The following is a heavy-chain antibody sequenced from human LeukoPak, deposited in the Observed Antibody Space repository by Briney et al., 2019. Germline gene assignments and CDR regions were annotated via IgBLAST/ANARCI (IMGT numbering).Heavy chain of an antibody. CDR3: AKESGHFDF. V-gene: IGHV3-23*01. Sequence: RGSLRLSCAASGFTFSSYAMSWIRQAPGKGLEWVSSLSGSGGSAYFADSVKGRFTISRDNSKNTLYLQMNSLRVEDTAIYYCAKESGHFDFWGQGTLVTVSS. CDR1: GFTFSSYA. J-gene: IGHJ4*02. CDR2: LSGSGGSA.